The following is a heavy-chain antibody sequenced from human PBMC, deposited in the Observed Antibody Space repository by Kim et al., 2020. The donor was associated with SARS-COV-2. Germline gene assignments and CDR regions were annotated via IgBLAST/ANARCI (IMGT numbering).Heavy chain of an antibody. CDR2: MHHTGRT. D-gene: IGHD3-3*01. CDR3: ARVLSTENWHYEGYNWFDP. V-gene: IGHV4-34*01. CDR1: GGSFSIYY. J-gene: IGHJ5*02. Sequence: SETLSLTCAVSGGSFSIYYWGWIRQSPGKGLEWIGEMHHTGRTNYNPSLKSRVTMSIDTSKNQFSLKLSSVTAADTAVYYCARVLSTENWHYEGYNWFDPWGQGALVTFSS.